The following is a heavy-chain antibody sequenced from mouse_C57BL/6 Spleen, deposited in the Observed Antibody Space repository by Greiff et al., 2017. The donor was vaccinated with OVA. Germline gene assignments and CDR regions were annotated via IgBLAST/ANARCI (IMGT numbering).Heavy chain of an antibody. CDR1: GYTFTSYW. CDR2: IYPGSGST. D-gene: IGHD2-4*01. Sequence: VQLQQPGAELVKPGASVKMSCKASGYTFTSYWITWVKQRPGQGLEWIGDIYPGSGSTNYNEKFKSKATLTVDTSSSTAYMQLSSLTSEDSAVYYCARSVYDYDGGYWYFDVWGTGTTVTVSS. CDR3: ARSVYDYDGGYWYFDV. V-gene: IGHV1-55*01. J-gene: IGHJ1*03.